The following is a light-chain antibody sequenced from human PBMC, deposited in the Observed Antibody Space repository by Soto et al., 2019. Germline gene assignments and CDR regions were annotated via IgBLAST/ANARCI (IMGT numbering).Light chain of an antibody. Sequence: EIVLTQSPGTLSLSPGERATLSCRASQSVSSFLAWYQQKPGQAPRLLIYDASNRATGIPARFSGSGSGTDFTLTISSLEPDDFAVYYCQHRSDWPLTFGGGTQVEIK. CDR3: QHRSDWPLT. J-gene: IGKJ4*01. V-gene: IGKV3-11*01. CDR2: DAS. CDR1: QSVSSF.